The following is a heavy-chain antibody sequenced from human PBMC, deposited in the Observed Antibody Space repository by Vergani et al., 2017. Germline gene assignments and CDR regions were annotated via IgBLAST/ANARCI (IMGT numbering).Heavy chain of an antibody. V-gene: IGHV4-59*01. Sequence: QVQLQESGPGLVKPSETLSLTCTVSGGPISSYYWSWLRQPPGKGLEWIVYIYYSGSTNYNPSLKSRVTISVDTSKNQFSLKLSSVTAADTAVYYCARDRLYCSSTSCYGHWFDPWGQGTLVTVSS. CDR3: ARDRLYCSSTSCYGHWFDP. CDR2: IYYSGST. CDR1: GGPISSYY. D-gene: IGHD2-2*01. J-gene: IGHJ5*02.